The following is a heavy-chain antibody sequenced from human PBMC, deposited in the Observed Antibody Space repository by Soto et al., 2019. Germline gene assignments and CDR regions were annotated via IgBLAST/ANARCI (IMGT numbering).Heavy chain of an antibody. CDR2: IYYSGST. V-gene: IGHV4-31*03. J-gene: IGHJ5*02. CDR3: ARVSLWFGELLTEDNWFDP. D-gene: IGHD3-10*01. Sequence: PSETLSLTCTVSGGSISSGGYYWSWIRQHPGKGLEWIGYIYYSGSTYYNPSLKSRVTISVDTSKNQFSLKLSSVTAADTAVYYCARVSLWFGELLTEDNWFDPWGQGTLVTVSS. CDR1: GGSISSGGYY.